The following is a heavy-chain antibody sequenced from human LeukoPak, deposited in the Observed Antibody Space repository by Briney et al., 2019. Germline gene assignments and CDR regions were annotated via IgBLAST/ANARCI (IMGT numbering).Heavy chain of an antibody. D-gene: IGHD3-10*01. CDR3: ARESLHYYGSGSYSSY. J-gene: IGHJ4*02. CDR1: GFTFSSYA. V-gene: IGHV3-30-3*01. Sequence: GGSLRLSCAASGFTFSSYAMHWVRQAPGKGLEWVAVISYDGNNKYYADSVKGRFTISRDNSKNTLYLQMKSLRAEDTAVYYCARESLHYYGSGSYSSYWGQGTLVTVSS. CDR2: ISYDGNNK.